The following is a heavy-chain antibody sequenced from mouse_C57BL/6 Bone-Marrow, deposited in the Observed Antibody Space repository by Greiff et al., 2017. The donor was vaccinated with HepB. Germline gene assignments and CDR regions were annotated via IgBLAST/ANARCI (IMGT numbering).Heavy chain of an antibody. CDR2: ISYSGST. CDR1: GYSITSGYD. CDR3: ARSGSSYGYAMDY. J-gene: IGHJ4*01. D-gene: IGHD1-1*01. Sequence: VQLKESGPGMVKPSQSLSLTCTVTGYSITSGYDWHWIRHFPGNKLEWMGYISYSGSTNYNPSLKSRISITHDTSKNHFFLKLNSVTTEDTATYYCARSGSSYGYAMDYWGQGTSVTVSS. V-gene: IGHV3-1*01.